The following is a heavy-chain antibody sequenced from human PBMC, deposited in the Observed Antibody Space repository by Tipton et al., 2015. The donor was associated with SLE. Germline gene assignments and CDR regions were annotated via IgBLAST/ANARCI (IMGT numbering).Heavy chain of an antibody. D-gene: IGHD6-19*01. V-gene: IGHV3-74*01. Sequence: SLRLSCAASGFTFSSYWMHWVRQAPGKGLVWVSRINSDGSSTSYADSVKGQFTISRDNAKNTLYLQMNSLRAEDTAVYYCARAVAVAVFDYWGQGTLVTVSS. J-gene: IGHJ4*02. CDR2: INSDGSST. CDR3: ARAVAVAVFDY. CDR1: GFTFSSYW.